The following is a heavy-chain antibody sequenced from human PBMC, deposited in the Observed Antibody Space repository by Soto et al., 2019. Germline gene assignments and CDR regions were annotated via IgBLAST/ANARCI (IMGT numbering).Heavy chain of an antibody. Sequence: SDNLSCKTASEGFTRYCCSCVCRPPPEKIEWMGWISAYNGNTNYEQKLQGRVTITTDTSTSTAYMELRSLRSDDTALYYCATTGEISICGLGIHVNLADPWGRG. CDR3: ATTGEISICGLGIHVNLADP. J-gene: IGHJ5*02. CDR2: ISAYNGNT. D-gene: IGHD3-3*01. CDR1: SEGFTRYC. V-gene: IGHV1-18*01.